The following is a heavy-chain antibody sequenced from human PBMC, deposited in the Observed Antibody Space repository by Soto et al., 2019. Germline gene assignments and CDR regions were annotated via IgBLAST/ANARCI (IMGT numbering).Heavy chain of an antibody. CDR3: ARGNHRWLQLWYFDL. Sequence: QVQLVQSGGAVKKPGSSVTVSCKASGGTFSSYTISWVRQAPGQGLEWMGGIIPIFGTVNYAQKFQGRVTITADESTNTAYMELSSLRSEDTAVYYCARGNHRWLQLWYFDLWGRGTLVTVSS. V-gene: IGHV1-69*12. D-gene: IGHD5-12*01. CDR1: GGTFSSYT. CDR2: IIPIFGTV. J-gene: IGHJ2*01.